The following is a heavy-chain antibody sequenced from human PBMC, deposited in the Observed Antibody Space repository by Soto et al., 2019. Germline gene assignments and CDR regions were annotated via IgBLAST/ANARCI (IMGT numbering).Heavy chain of an antibody. J-gene: IGHJ5*02. V-gene: IGHV4-59*01. CDR3: AREYCSGGSCSEFDP. Sequence: SETLSLTCTVPGGSISSYYWSWIRQPPGKGLEWIGYIYYSGSTNYNPSLKSRVTISVDTSKNQFSLKLSSVTAADTAVYYCAREYCSGGSCSEFDPWGQGTLVTVSS. CDR2: IYYSGST. CDR1: GGSISSYY. D-gene: IGHD2-15*01.